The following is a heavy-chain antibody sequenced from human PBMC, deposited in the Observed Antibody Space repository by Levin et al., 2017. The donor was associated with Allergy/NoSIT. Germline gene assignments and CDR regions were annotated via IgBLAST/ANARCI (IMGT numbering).Heavy chain of an antibody. V-gene: IGHV3-21*01. CDR2: ISSSSSYI. Sequence: GGSLRLSCAASGFTFSSYSMNWVRQAPGKGLEWVSSISSSSSYIYYADSVKGRFTISRDNAKNSLYLQMNSLRAEDTAVYYCARDLADSSGWYGGAFDIWGQGTMVTVSS. J-gene: IGHJ3*02. CDR1: GFTFSSYS. D-gene: IGHD6-19*01. CDR3: ARDLADSSGWYGGAFDI.